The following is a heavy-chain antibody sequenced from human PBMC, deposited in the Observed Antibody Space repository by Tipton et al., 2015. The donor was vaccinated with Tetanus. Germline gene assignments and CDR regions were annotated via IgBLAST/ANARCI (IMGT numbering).Heavy chain of an antibody. D-gene: IGHD6-6*01. CDR2: ISHSGGS. Sequence: SLRLSCAVSGVSINSNHWWSWVRQAPGKGLEWIGEISHSGGSSYNPSLKSRVAMSEDTSKNLFSLHLNSVTAADTAVYYCAMIHGVSSSFDYWGQGTPVTVSS. J-gene: IGHJ4*02. CDR3: AMIHGVSSSFDY. V-gene: IGHV4-4*02. CDR1: GVSINSNHW.